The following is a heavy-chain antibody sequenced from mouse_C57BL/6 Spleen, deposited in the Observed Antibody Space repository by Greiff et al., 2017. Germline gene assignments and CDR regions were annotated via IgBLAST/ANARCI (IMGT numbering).Heavy chain of an antibody. V-gene: IGHV14-3*01. Sequence: VQLQQSVAELVRPGASVKLSCTASGFNFKNSSMHWVKQRPEQGLEWIGRIDPANGNTKYAPKFQGKATITADTSSNTAYLQLSSLTSEDTAIYYCARFWDRAYWGQGTLVTVAA. CDR3: ARFWDRAY. D-gene: IGHD4-1*01. J-gene: IGHJ3*01. CDR1: GFNFKNSS. CDR2: IDPANGNT.